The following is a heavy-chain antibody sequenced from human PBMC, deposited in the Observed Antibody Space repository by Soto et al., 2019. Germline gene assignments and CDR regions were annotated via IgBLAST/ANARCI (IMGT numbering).Heavy chain of an antibody. Sequence: PGGSLRLSCAASGFIFSVSAFHWVRQASGKGPEWVGRIRNKANSYETAYSASVRGRFTISRDDSKNTAYLQMNSLKTEDTALYYCTRPSHDTSSYVQHEAYYFDFWGPGTLVTVSS. V-gene: IGHV3-73*01. D-gene: IGHD3-10*01. CDR2: IRNKANSYET. CDR3: TRPSHDTSSYVQHEAYYFDF. J-gene: IGHJ4*02. CDR1: GFIFSVSA.